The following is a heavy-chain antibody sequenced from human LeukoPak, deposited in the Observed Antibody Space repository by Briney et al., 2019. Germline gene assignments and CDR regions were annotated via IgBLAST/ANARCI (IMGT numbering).Heavy chain of an antibody. J-gene: IGHJ4*01. D-gene: IGHD3-10*01. CDR2: IGVSGGT. V-gene: IGHV3-13*01. CDR1: GFTFSSYE. Sequence: GGSLRLSCAASGFTFSSYEMHWVRQVAGRGLEWVAAIGVSGGTYYSNSVKGRFTISRENAKNSFYVQMNGLRAGDTAVYYCVREAYGSGTLAYDYWATEAWSPSPQ. CDR3: VREAYGSGTLAYDY.